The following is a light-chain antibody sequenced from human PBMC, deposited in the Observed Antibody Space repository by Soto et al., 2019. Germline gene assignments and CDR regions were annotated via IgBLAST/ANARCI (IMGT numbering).Light chain of an antibody. Sequence: GDRVTITFKATPDLSPLINGYQHNPGKAPNLLIYDASNLETGVPSRFTGSGFGTDFTFNINSLQPEDLATYYCQQCDNVPFAFGHGTKVNIK. V-gene: IGKV1-33*01. J-gene: IGKJ3*01. CDR3: QQCDNVPFA. CDR2: DAS. CDR1: PDLSPL.